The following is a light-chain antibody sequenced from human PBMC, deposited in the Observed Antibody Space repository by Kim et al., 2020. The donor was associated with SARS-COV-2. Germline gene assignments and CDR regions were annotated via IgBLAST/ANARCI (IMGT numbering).Light chain of an antibody. CDR2: KDS. J-gene: IGLJ3*02. Sequence: SVAPGQTGSITCSGDKLGDKYACWYQQKPGQSPVLVIYKDSKRPSGNPERFSGSNSGNTATLTISGTQAMDEADYYCQAWDSSTWVFGGGTQLTVL. CDR1: KLGDKY. CDR3: QAWDSSTWV. V-gene: IGLV3-1*01.